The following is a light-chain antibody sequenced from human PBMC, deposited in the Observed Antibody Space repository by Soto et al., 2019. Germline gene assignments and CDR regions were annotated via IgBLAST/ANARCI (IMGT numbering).Light chain of an antibody. CDR1: SSDVVXYXX. V-gene: IGLV2-14*01. CDR2: EVN. J-gene: IGLJ1*01. CDR3: SSYTSSSTLYV. Sequence: QSALTQPASVSGPPRQSITISCTGASSDVVXYXXVSLYXXHPGKAPKLMIYEVNNRPSGVFPRFCGSKSGHTACLTISGLQAEDEADYYCSSYTSSSTLYVYGTGTKVTVL.